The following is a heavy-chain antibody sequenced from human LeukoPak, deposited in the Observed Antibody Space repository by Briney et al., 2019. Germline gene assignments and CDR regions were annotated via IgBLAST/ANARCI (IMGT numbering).Heavy chain of an antibody. J-gene: IGHJ3*02. CDR2: IYYSGST. V-gene: IGHV4-59*08. CDR3: ARGYDTSGSDGFDI. CDR1: GGSISSYY. Sequence: SETLSLTCTVSGGSISSYYWSWIRQPPGKGLEWIGYIYYSGSTNYNPSLKSRVTISIDTSKKHFSLKLSSVTAADTAVYYCARGYDTSGSDGFDIWGQGTMVTVSS. D-gene: IGHD3-22*01.